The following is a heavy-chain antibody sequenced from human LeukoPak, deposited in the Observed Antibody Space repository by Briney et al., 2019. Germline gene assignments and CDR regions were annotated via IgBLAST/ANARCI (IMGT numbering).Heavy chain of an antibody. CDR2: ISWNSATI. D-gene: IGHD5-24*01. CDR3: AKSSGYKGQESSLFHY. J-gene: IGHJ4*02. CDR1: GFTFDDYA. Sequence: PGGSLRLSCAAFGFTFDDYAMHWVRAVPGEGLEWVSGISWNSATIDYADSVKGRFTISRDNAKNSLHLQMNSLRTEDTALYYCAKSSGYKGQESSLFHYWGPGTLVTVSS. V-gene: IGHV3-9*01.